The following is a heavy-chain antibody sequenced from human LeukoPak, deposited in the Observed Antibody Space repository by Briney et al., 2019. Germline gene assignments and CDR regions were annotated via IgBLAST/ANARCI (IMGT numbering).Heavy chain of an antibody. Sequence: GGSLRLSCAASGFTFSVYWMSWVRQAPGKGLEWVANIKQDGSETHYVASVKGRFTISRDNAKSSLHLQMSSLRGDDTAVYYCARLTNRYFDLWGRGALVSASS. CDR3: ARLTNRYFDL. CDR2: IKQDGSET. J-gene: IGHJ2*01. CDR1: GFTFSVYW. D-gene: IGHD4/OR15-4a*01. V-gene: IGHV3-7*01.